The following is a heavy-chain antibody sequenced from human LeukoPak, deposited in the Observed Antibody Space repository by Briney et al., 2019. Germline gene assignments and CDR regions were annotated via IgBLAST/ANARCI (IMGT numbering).Heavy chain of an antibody. CDR2: INPNSGGT. V-gene: IGHV1-2*02. CDR1: GYTFTGYY. Sequence: ASVKVSCKASGYTFTGYYMHWVRQAPGQGLEWMGWINPNSGGTNYAQKFQGRVTMTTDTSTSTAYMELRSLRSDDTAVYYCARASFDWSTYDAFDIWGQGTMVTVSS. CDR3: ARASFDWSTYDAFDI. D-gene: IGHD3-9*01. J-gene: IGHJ3*02.